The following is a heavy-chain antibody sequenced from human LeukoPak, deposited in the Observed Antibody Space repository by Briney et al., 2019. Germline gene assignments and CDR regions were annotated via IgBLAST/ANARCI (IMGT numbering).Heavy chain of an antibody. CDR1: GFTFSSYA. V-gene: IGHV3-30*01. D-gene: IGHD4-11*01. Sequence: GGSLRLSCAASGFTFSSYAMHWVRQAPGKGLEWVAVISYDGSNKYYADSVKGRFTISRDNSKNTLYLQMNSLRAEDTAVYYCERDLQGIRYFWGQGTLVTVSS. CDR2: ISYDGSNK. CDR3: ERDLQGIRYF. J-gene: IGHJ4*02.